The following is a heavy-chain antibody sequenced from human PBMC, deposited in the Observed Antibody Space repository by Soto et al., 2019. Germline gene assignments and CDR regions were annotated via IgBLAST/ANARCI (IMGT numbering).Heavy chain of an antibody. CDR1: GFTFSSYA. CDR2: ISGSGGST. CDR3: AKGPRIWSGYYLEPPSHENYYYYGMDV. J-gene: IGHJ6*02. D-gene: IGHD3-3*01. Sequence: PGGSLILSCAASGFTFSSYAMSWVRQAPGKGLEWVSAISGSGGSTYYADSVKGRFTISRDNSKNTLYLQMNSLRAEDTAVYYCAKGPRIWSGYYLEPPSHENYYYYGMDVWGQGTTVTVSS. V-gene: IGHV3-23*01.